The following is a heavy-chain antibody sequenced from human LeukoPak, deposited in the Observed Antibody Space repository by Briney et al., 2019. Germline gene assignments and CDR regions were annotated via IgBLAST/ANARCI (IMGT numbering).Heavy chain of an antibody. Sequence: ASVKVSCKASGYTFTGYYMHWVRQAPGQGLEWMGWINPNSGGTNHAQKFQGRVTMTRDTSISTAYMELSRLRSDDTAVYYCASDIQLWSPDAFDIWGQGTMVTVSS. D-gene: IGHD5-18*01. V-gene: IGHV1-2*02. CDR2: INPNSGGT. CDR1: GYTFTGYY. CDR3: ASDIQLWSPDAFDI. J-gene: IGHJ3*02.